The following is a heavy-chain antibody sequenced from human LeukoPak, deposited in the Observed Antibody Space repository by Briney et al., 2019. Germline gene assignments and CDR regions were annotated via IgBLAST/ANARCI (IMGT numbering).Heavy chain of an antibody. V-gene: IGHV3-66*01. Sequence: PGGSLRLSCAASGFTVSSNYMGWVRQAPGKGLEWVSVIYSGGDTYCADSVKGRFTISRDNSKNMIYLEMTSLKAEDTAVYYCAKERNLEIAVAGTIFDYWGQGTLVTVSS. CDR2: IYSGGDT. D-gene: IGHD6-19*01. J-gene: IGHJ4*02. CDR3: AKERNLEIAVAGTIFDY. CDR1: GFTVSSNY.